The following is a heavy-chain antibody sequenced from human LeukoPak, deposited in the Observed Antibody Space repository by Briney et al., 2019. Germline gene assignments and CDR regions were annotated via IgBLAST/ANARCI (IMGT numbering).Heavy chain of an antibody. V-gene: IGHV3-23*01. CDR3: ASKNHYYDSSGYYPKDY. CDR1: GFTFSSYA. Sequence: GGSLRLSCAASGFTFSSYAMSWVRQAPGKGLEWVSAISGSGGSTYYADSVKGRFTISRDNSKNTLYLQMNSLRAEDTAVYYCASKNHYYDSSGYYPKDYWGQGTLVTVSS. CDR2: ISGSGGST. J-gene: IGHJ4*02. D-gene: IGHD3-22*01.